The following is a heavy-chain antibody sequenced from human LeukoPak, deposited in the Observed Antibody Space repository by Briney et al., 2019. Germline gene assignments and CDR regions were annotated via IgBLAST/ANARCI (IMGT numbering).Heavy chain of an antibody. J-gene: IGHJ4*02. V-gene: IGHV3-30*02. CDR3: AKASGQAGYCSSTSCHYTFDY. Sequence: GGSLRLSCAASGFTFSSYGMHWVRQAPGKGLEWVAFIRYDGSDKYYADSVKGRFTVSRANSKNTLYLQMNSLRAEDTTVYYCAKASGQAGYCSSTSCHYTFDYWGQGTLVTVSS. D-gene: IGHD2-2*01. CDR1: GFTFSSYG. CDR2: IRYDGSDK.